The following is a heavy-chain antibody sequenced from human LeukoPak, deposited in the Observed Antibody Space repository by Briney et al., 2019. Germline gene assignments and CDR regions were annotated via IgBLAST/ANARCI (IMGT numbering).Heavy chain of an antibody. CDR2: ISGISSTI. V-gene: IGHV3-48*01. Sequence: GGSLRLSCAASGFTFSSYSMNWVRQAPGKGLEWVSYISGISSTIYYADSVKGRFTVSRDNAKNSLFLQMNSLRAEDTGVYYCAKDQAYNWNPFDYWGQGTLVTVSS. J-gene: IGHJ4*02. CDR3: AKDQAYNWNPFDY. D-gene: IGHD1-20*01. CDR1: GFTFSSYS.